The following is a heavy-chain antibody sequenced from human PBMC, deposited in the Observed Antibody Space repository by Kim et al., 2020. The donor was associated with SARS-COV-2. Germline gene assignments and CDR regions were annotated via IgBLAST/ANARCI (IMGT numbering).Heavy chain of an antibody. CDR1: GFTFNSFA. V-gene: IGHV3-23*01. Sequence: GGSLRLSCAASGFTFNSFAMSWVRQAPGKGLEWVSTIRGSGGNTYYADSVKGRFTISRDDSKNTLYLQMNSLRAEDTAVYYCAKDYLGSSWTFDHWGQGTLVTVSS. CDR2: IRGSGGNT. J-gene: IGHJ4*02. D-gene: IGHD6-13*01. CDR3: AKDYLGSSWTFDH.